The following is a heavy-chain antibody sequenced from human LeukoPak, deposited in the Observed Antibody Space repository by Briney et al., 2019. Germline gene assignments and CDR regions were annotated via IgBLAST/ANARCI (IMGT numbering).Heavy chain of an antibody. CDR1: GFTVSSNY. CDR3: ARVSTYGSAYYFDY. J-gene: IGHJ4*02. CDR2: IYSGGST. D-gene: IGHD3-10*01. Sequence: GGSLRLSCAASGFTVSSNYMSWVRQAPGKGLEWVSVIYSGGSTYYADSVKGRITISRHNSKNTLYLQMNSLRAEDTAVYYCARVSTYGSAYYFDYWGQGTLVTVSS. V-gene: IGHV3-53*04.